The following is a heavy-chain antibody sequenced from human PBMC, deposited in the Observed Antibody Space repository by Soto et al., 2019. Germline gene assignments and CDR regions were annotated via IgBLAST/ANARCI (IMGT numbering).Heavy chain of an antibody. V-gene: IGHV3-66*01. CDR1: GFTVSSKY. Sequence: EVHLVESGGGLVQPGGSLRLSCAASGFTVSSKYMSWVRQAPGKGLECVSLIQSGGPTYYADSVKGRLTISRDTSENTLHRRTESLRGEETAVYYCARDDVLCDGGRCYGVPVDGGGKGTTVTVSS. CDR3: ARDDVLCDGGRCYGVPVDG. CDR2: IQSGGPT. D-gene: IGHD2-15*01. J-gene: IGHJ6*04.